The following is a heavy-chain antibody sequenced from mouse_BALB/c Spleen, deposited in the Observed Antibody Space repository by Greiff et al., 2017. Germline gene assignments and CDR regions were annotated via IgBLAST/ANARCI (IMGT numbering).Heavy chain of an antibody. CDR3: ARSQLGLLLFAY. D-gene: IGHD3-1*01. CDR1: GYTFTSYW. V-gene: IGHV1-7*01. CDR2: INPSTGYT. J-gene: IGHJ3*01. Sequence: QVQLKESGAELAKPGASVKMSCKASGYTFTSYWMHWVKQRPGQGLEWIGYINPSTGYTEYNQKFKDKATLNADKSSSTAYMQLSSLTSEDSAVYYCARSQLGLLLFAYWGQGTLVTVSA.